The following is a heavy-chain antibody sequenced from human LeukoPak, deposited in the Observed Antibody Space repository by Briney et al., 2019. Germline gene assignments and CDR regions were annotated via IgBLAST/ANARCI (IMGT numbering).Heavy chain of an antibody. CDR1: GFTFSSYA. J-gene: IGHJ6*03. V-gene: IGHV3-23*01. Sequence: PGGSLRLSCAASGFTFSSYAMNWVRQAPGKGLEWVSAISGSGGSTYYADSVKGRFTISRDNSKNTLYLQMNSLRAEDTAVYYCAKTRYPYYYYMDVWGKGTTVTVSS. D-gene: IGHD1-1*01. CDR3: AKTRYPYYYYMDV. CDR2: ISGSGGST.